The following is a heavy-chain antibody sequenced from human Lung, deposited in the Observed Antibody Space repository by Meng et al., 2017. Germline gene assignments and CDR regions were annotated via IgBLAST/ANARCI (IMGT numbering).Heavy chain of an antibody. CDR3: ARGQKGYFDL. J-gene: IGHJ2*01. CDR2: IYNSGST. CDR1: GGSISRSNYY. V-gene: IGHV4-30-4*01. Sequence: QVEPQESGPGLGKPSQTLSLTCTVSGGSISRSNYYWSWIRQPPGKGLEWSGHIYNSGSTYYNPSLKSRITISVDTSKNQFSLKLSSVTAADTAVYYCARGQKGYFDLWGRGTLVTVSS.